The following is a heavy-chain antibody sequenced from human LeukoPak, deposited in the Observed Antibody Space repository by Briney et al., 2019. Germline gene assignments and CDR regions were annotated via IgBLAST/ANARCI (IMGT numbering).Heavy chain of an antibody. CDR1: GGSFSGYY. D-gene: IGHD1-26*01. CDR3: ARGLKTRIVGATRYYYYYMDV. J-gene: IGHJ6*03. Sequence: SETLSLTCAVYGGSFSGYYWSWIRQPPGKGLEWIGEINHSGSTNYNPSLKSRVTISVDTSKNQFSLKLSSVTAADTAVYYCARGLKTRIVGATRYYYYYMDVWGKGTTVTVSS. V-gene: IGHV4-34*01. CDR2: INHSGST.